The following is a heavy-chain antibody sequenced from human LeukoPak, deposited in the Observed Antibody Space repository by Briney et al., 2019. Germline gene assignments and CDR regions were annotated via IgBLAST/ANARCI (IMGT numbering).Heavy chain of an antibody. J-gene: IGHJ3*02. V-gene: IGHV4-59*01. Sequence: SETLSLTCTVSGGSISGYYWSWFRQPPGKGLEWIGYIYYSGSTNYNPSLKSRVTISVDTSKNQFSLKLSSVTATDTAVYYCARDLYDSSGGAFDIWGQGTMVTVSS. CDR2: IYYSGST. D-gene: IGHD3-22*01. CDR1: GGSISGYY. CDR3: ARDLYDSSGGAFDI.